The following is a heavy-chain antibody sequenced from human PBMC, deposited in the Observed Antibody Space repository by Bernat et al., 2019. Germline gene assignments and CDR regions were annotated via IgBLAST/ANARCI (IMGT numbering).Heavy chain of an antibody. D-gene: IGHD3-9*01. CDR1: GFTFSSYG. Sequence: EVQLVESGGRLVQPGGSLRLSCAASGFTFSSYGMNGVRQAPGKGLEWVSYISSGSSTTYYAETVKGRLTISRDNAKNSLYLQMNSLRAEDTAVYYCAREKAEYDILTGPYDYGMDVWGQGTTVTVSS. CDR3: AREKAEYDILTGPYDYGMDV. CDR2: ISSGSSTT. J-gene: IGHJ6*02. V-gene: IGHV3-48*01.